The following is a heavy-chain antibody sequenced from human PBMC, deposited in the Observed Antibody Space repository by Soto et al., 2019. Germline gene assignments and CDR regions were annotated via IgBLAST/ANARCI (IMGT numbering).Heavy chain of an antibody. CDR3: AGEADYLNWFDP. D-gene: IGHD4-17*01. V-gene: IGHV3-48*01. CDR1: GFTFSSYS. Sequence: EVQLVESGGGLVQPGGSLRLSCAASGFTFSSYSMNWVRQAPGKGLEWVSYISSSSSTIYYTDSVKGRFTISRDNAKNSLYLQMNSLRAEDTAVYYCAGEADYLNWFDPWGQGTLVTVSS. J-gene: IGHJ5*02. CDR2: ISSSSSTI.